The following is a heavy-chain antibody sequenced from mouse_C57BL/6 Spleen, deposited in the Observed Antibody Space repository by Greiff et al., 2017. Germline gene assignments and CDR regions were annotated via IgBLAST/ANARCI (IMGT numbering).Heavy chain of an antibody. J-gene: IGHJ4*01. V-gene: IGHV6-3*01. CDR3: TGLFYDGYAMDY. CDR2: IRLKSDNYAT. Sequence: EVQRVESGGGLVQPGGSMKLSCVASGFTFSNYWMNWVRQSPEKGLEWVAQIRLKSDNYATHYAESVKGRFTISRDDSKSSVYLQMNNLRAEDTGIYYCTGLFYDGYAMDYWGQGTSVTVSS. D-gene: IGHD2-3*01. CDR1: GFTFSNYW.